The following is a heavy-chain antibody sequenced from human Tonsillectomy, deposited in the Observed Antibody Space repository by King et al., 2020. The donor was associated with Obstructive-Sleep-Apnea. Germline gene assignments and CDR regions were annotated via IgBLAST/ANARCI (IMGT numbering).Heavy chain of an antibody. CDR2: IYYSGST. CDR3: ARAPYGSWIIDWFDS. V-gene: IGHV4-59*01. Sequence: QLQESGPGLVKPSETLSLTCTVSGGSISTYYWSWLRQSPGKGLEWIGYIYYSGSTNYNPSLKSRVSMSVDTSKNQFSLKVTSVTAADTAVYFCARAPYGSWIIDWFDSWGQGTLVTVSS. CDR1: GGSISTYY. J-gene: IGHJ5*01. D-gene: IGHD3-10*01.